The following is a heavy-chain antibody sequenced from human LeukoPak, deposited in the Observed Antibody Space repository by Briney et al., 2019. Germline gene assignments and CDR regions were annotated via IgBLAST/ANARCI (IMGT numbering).Heavy chain of an antibody. J-gene: IGHJ6*02. V-gene: IGHV3-21*01. CDR1: GFTFSSHA. CDR2: ISSSSSYI. CDR3: ARDWDSGSYSYYYGMDV. Sequence: GGSLRLSCAASGFTFSSHAMNWVRQAPGKGLEWVSSISSSSSYIYYADSVKGRFTISRDNAKNSLYLQMNSLRAEDTAVYYCARDWDSGSYSYYYGMDVWGQGTTVTVSS. D-gene: IGHD1-26*01.